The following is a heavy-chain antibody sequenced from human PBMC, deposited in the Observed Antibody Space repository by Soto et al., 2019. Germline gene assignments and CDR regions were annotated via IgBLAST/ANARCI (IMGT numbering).Heavy chain of an antibody. CDR2: IIPIFGTA. J-gene: IGHJ4*01. CDR1: GGTLSSYA. Sequence: TVKVSCKASGGTLSSYAISWVRPAPGQGLEWMGGIIPIFGTANYAQKFQGRVTMSVDKSISTVYLQWSSLKASDTAMYYCAKPVGGTSLDYFDYWGQGTLVTVSS. CDR3: AKPVGGTSLDYFDY. D-gene: IGHD1-7*01. V-gene: IGHV1-69*06.